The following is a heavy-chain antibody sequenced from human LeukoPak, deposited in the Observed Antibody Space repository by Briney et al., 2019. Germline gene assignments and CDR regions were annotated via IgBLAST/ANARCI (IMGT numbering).Heavy chain of an antibody. Sequence: PGGSLRLSCAASGFTFRSYAMHWVRLAPGKGLEWVAVISYDGSNKYYADSVKGRFTISRDNSKNTLYLQMNSLRAEDTAVYYCARDAVWFGELLSQYYYYGMDVWGQGTTVTVSS. J-gene: IGHJ6*02. CDR3: ARDAVWFGELLSQYYYYGMDV. D-gene: IGHD3-10*01. CDR1: GFTFRSYA. V-gene: IGHV3-30*04. CDR2: ISYDGSNK.